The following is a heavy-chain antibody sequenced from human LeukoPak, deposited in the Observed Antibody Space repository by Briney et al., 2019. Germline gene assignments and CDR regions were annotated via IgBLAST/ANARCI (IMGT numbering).Heavy chain of an antibody. Sequence: SETLSLTCTVSGGSISSSSYYWGWIRQPPGKGLEWIGNIYYSGSTPYNPSLKRRVTISVDTSKNQFSLKLTSVTAADTAVYYCARHVRITLIRGARGYYHYYMDVWGKGTTVTVSS. CDR2: IYYSGST. J-gene: IGHJ6*03. CDR1: GGSISSSSYY. CDR3: ARHVRITLIRGARGYYHYYMDV. D-gene: IGHD3-10*01. V-gene: IGHV4-39*01.